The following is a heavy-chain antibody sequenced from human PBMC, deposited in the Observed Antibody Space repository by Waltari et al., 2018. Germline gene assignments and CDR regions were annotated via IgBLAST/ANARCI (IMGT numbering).Heavy chain of an antibody. CDR3: ARDPVACTRWEELDY. V-gene: IGHV3-21*01. Sequence: LEWVSSISSSSSYIYYADSVKGRFTISRDNAKNSLYLQMNSLRAEDTAVYYCARDPVACTRWEELDYWGQGTLVTVSS. CDR2: ISSSSSYI. J-gene: IGHJ4*02. D-gene: IGHD6-19*01.